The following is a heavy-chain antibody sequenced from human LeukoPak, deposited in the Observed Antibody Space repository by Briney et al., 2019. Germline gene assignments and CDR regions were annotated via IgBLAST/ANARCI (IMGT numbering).Heavy chain of an antibody. Sequence: GGSLGLSCAAFGLTFASYALSWVRRAPGKGLEWVSAISSSGGRTFYADSVKGRFTISRDNSKNTLYLQMNSLRTEDAAVYYCAVYYDTTGYSYFDYWGQGTLVTVSS. CDR3: AVYYDTTGYSYFDY. V-gene: IGHV3-23*01. D-gene: IGHD3-22*01. CDR2: ISSSGGRT. J-gene: IGHJ4*02. CDR1: GLTFASYA.